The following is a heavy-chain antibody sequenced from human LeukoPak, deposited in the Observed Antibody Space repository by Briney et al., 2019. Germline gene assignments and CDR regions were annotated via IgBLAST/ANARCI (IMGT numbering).Heavy chain of an antibody. J-gene: IGHJ4*02. V-gene: IGHV3-7*01. CDR2: IKQDGSEK. CDR3: ARDLLGRYFDY. CDR1: GFTFSSYW. D-gene: IGHD2-15*01. Sequence: GGSLRLSCAASGFTFSSYWMTWVRQAPGKGLEWVANIKQDGSEKYYVDSVKGRFTISRDNSKNTLYLQMNSLRAEDTAVYYCARDLLGRYFDYWGQGTLVTVSS.